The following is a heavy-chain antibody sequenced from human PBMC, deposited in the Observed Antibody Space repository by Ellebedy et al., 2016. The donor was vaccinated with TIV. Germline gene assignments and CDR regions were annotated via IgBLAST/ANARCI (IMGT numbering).Heavy chain of an antibody. D-gene: IGHD3-3*01. CDR3: AKGEGDFWSGSLDY. V-gene: IGHV3-43*01. J-gene: IGHJ4*02. Sequence: GESLKISCAASGFTFDDYTMHWVRQAPGKGLEWVSLISWDGGSTYYADSVKGRFTISRDNSKNSLFLQMNSLRTEDTALYYCAKGEGDFWSGSLDYWGQGTLVTVSS. CDR1: GFTFDDYT. CDR2: ISWDGGST.